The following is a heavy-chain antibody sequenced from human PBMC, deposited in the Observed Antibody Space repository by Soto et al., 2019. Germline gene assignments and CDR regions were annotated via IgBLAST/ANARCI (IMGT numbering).Heavy chain of an antibody. CDR3: ARASGYYGSGSYHLLPNLDYYGMDV. CDR1: GYTFTGYY. CDR2: INPNSGGT. D-gene: IGHD3-10*01. Sequence: QVQLVQSGAEVKKPGASVKVSCKASGYTFTGYYMHWVRQAPGQGLEWMGWINPNSGGTNYAQKFQGWVTMTRDTSISTAYMELSRLRSDDTAVYYCARASGYYGSGSYHLLPNLDYYGMDVWGQGTTVTVSS. J-gene: IGHJ6*02. V-gene: IGHV1-2*04.